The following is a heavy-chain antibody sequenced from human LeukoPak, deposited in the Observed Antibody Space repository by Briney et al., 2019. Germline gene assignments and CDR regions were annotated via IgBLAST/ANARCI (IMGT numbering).Heavy chain of an antibody. CDR1: GGSISSYY. CDR3: AKWNSGYNAFDD. CDR2: THYSGGS. V-gene: IGHV4-59*08. D-gene: IGHD3-22*01. Sequence: SETLSLTCTVSGGSISSYYWNWIRQPPGRGLEWIGDTHYSGGSNYNPSLESRVTMSVDTSRNQFSLKLTSVTAADTAVYYCAKWNSGYNAFDDWGQGTLVTISS. J-gene: IGHJ4*02.